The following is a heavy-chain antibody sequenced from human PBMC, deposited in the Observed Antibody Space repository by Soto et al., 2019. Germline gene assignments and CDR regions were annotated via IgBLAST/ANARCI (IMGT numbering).Heavy chain of an antibody. J-gene: IGHJ5*01. D-gene: IGHD2-15*01. CDR1: GDTFTNYA. CDR2: IIPIYGTA. Sequence: QVQLVQSGAEVKKPGSLVKVSCKASGDTFTNYAISWVRQAPGQGLEWMGGIIPIYGTAHYAQKFQDRVTITADTSTSTADMELSSLRPEDTAVYYCARDLGGCSAGSCRYNWLDSWGRGTLVTVSS. V-gene: IGHV1-69*06. CDR3: ARDLGGCSAGSCRYNWLDS.